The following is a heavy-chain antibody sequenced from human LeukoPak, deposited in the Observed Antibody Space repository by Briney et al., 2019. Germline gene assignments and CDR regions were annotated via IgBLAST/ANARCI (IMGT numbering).Heavy chain of an antibody. CDR1: GGSISTYY. V-gene: IGHV4-4*07. CDR2: IYTSGST. Sequence: PSETLSLTCTVSGGSISTYYWSWIRQPAGKGLVWVGQIYTSGSTNYNPSLKSRVTISVDKSKNQLSLKLSSVTAADTAVYYCQAVTTTYSDYWGQGTLVTVSS. D-gene: IGHD4-17*01. J-gene: IGHJ4*02. CDR3: QAVTTTYSDY.